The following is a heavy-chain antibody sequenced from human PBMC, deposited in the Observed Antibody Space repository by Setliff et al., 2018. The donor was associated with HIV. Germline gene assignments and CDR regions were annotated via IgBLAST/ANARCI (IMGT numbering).Heavy chain of an antibody. D-gene: IGHD6-19*01. CDR2: IYTSGST. J-gene: IGHJ6*03. V-gene: IGHV4-61*02. CDR3: ARSRESSGYYRDYYYYLDV. Sequence: PSETLSLTCTVSGGSISSGSYYWSWIRQPAGKGLEWIGRIYTSGSTNYNPSLKSRVTISVHTSKNQFSLKLGSVTAADTAVYYCARSRESSGYYRDYYYYLDVWGKGTTVTVSS. CDR1: GGSISSGSYY.